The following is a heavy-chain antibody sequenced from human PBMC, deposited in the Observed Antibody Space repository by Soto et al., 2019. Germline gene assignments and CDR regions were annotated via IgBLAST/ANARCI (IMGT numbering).Heavy chain of an antibody. V-gene: IGHV3-48*02. J-gene: IGHJ6*02. CDR1: GFTFSSYS. CDR3: ARSPSVQLVDYYYYGMDV. D-gene: IGHD6-6*01. CDR2: ISSSSTI. Sequence: GGSLRLSCAASGFTFSSYSMNWFRQAPGKGLEWVSYISSSSTIYYADSVKGRFTISRDNAKNSLYLQMNSLRDEDTAVYYCARSPSVQLVDYYYYGMDVWGQGTTVTVSS.